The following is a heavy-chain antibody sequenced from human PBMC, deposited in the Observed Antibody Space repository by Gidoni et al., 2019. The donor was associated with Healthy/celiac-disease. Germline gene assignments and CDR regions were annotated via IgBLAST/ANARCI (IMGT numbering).Heavy chain of an antibody. V-gene: IGHV1-69*06. Sequence: QVQLVQSGAEVKKPGSSVTFSCKASGGTFSSYAISCVRQAPGQGLEWMGGIIPIFGTANYAQKFQGRVTITADKSTSTAYMELSSLRSEDTAVYYCARDRASIAALDLWGRGTLVTVSS. CDR1: GGTFSSYA. J-gene: IGHJ2*01. CDR3: ARDRASIAALDL. CDR2: IIPIFGTA. D-gene: IGHD6-13*01.